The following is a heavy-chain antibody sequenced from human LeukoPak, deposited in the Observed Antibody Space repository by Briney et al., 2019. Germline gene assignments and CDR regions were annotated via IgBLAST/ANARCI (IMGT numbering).Heavy chain of an antibody. CDR1: GASVSGSNYY. J-gene: IGHJ4*02. CDR3: AFSRDFPLTAYPDY. CDR2: ISHSGST. V-gene: IGHV4-39*07. Sequence: PSETLSLTCAVSGASVSGSNYYWGWIRQPPGKGLEWIGEISHSGSTNYNPSLKSRLTISVDTSKNQFSLKLSSVTAADTAMYYCAFSRDFPLTAYPDYWGQGTLVTVSS. D-gene: IGHD3-9*01.